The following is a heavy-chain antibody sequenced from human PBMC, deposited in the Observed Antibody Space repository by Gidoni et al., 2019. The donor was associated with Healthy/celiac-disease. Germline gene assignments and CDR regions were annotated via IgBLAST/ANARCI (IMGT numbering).Heavy chain of an antibody. CDR1: GFTFSSYR. V-gene: IGHV3-21*01. Sequence: EVQLVESGGGLVKPGGSLRLSCAASGFTFSSYRMNWVRQAPGKGLEWVSSSSSSSSYIYYADSVKGRFTISRDNAKNSLYLQMNSLRAEDTAVYYCARDGELGGMDVWGQGTTVTVSS. J-gene: IGHJ6*02. D-gene: IGHD7-27*01. CDR3: ARDGELGGMDV. CDR2: SSSSSSYI.